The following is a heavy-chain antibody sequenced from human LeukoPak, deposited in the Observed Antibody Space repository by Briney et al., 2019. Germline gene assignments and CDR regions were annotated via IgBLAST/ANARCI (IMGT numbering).Heavy chain of an antibody. CDR3: ARDPWGYGSGSYYFDY. D-gene: IGHD3-10*01. Sequence: PGGSLRLSCAASGFTFSSCTMNWVRQAPGKGLEWVSYISSSSYTIYYADSVKGQFTISRDNAKNSLYLQMNSLRVEDTAVYYCARDPWGYGSGSYYFDYWGQGTLVTVSS. V-gene: IGHV3-48*04. J-gene: IGHJ4*02. CDR1: GFTFSSCT. CDR2: ISSSSYTI.